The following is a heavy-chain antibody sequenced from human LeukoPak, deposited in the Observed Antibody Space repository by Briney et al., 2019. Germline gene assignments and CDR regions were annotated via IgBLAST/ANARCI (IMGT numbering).Heavy chain of an antibody. CDR2: IYPGDSDT. CDR3: ARLGYDYWSGYYQYYFDY. V-gene: IGHV5-51*01. J-gene: IGHJ4*02. Sequence: GESLKISCKGSGYSFTSYWIGWVRQMPGKGLEWMGIIYPGDSDTRYSPSFQGQVTISADKSISTAYLQWSSLKASDTAMYYCARLGYDYWSGYYQYYFDYWGQGTLVTVSS. CDR1: GYSFTSYW. D-gene: IGHD3-3*01.